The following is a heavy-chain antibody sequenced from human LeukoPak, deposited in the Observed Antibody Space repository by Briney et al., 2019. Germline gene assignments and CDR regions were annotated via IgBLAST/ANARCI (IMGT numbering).Heavy chain of an antibody. D-gene: IGHD1-26*01. CDR2: IYYSGST. CDR3: ARIRGWEGSRAYYYYYMDV. Sequence: SETLSLTCTVSGGSISSGDYYWSWIRQPPGKGLEWIGYIYYSGSTYYNPSLKSRVTISVDTSKNQFSLKLSSVTAADTAVYYCARIRGWEGSRAYYYYYMDVWGKGTTVTVSS. CDR1: GGSISSGDYY. J-gene: IGHJ6*03. V-gene: IGHV4-30-4*08.